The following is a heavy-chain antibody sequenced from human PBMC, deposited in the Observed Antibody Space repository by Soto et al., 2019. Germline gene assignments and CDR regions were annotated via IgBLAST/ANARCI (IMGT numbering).Heavy chain of an antibody. Sequence: GGSLRLSCAASGFTFSSAWMNWVRQAPGKGLEWLGRIKSEGDYGTTDYAAPVQGRFTISRDDSKKTLYLQMDSLKTEDTAVYHCATSGLRYFDWLLYWGQGTLVTVSS. CDR2: IKSEGDYGTT. CDR1: GFTFSSAW. D-gene: IGHD3-9*01. V-gene: IGHV3-15*07. J-gene: IGHJ4*02. CDR3: ATSGLRYFDWLLY.